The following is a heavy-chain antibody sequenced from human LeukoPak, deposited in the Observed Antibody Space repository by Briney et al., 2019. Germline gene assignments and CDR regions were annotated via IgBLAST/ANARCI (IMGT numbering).Heavy chain of an antibody. V-gene: IGHV3-30-3*01. CDR2: ISYDGSNK. D-gene: IGHD3-22*01. CDR3: AGEYYYNSSDYSVAYYYYGMDV. CDR1: GFTFDDYA. Sequence: PGGSLRLSCAASGFTFDDYAMHWVRQAPGKGLEWVAVISYDGSNKYYADSVKGRFTISRDNSKNTLYLQMNSLRAEDTAVYYCAGEYYYNSSDYSVAYYYYGMDVWGQGTTVTVSS. J-gene: IGHJ6*02.